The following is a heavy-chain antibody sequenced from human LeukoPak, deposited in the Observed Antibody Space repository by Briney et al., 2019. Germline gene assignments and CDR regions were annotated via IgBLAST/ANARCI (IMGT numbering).Heavy chain of an antibody. CDR2: ISYDGSNK. Sequence: PGGSPRLSCAASGFTFSSYGMHWVRQAPGKGLEWVAVISYDGSNKYYADSVKGRFTISRDNSKNTLYLQMNSLRAEDTAVYYCAKGHASGPSDYWGQGTLVTVSS. CDR3: AKGHASGPSDY. V-gene: IGHV3-30*18. CDR1: GFTFSSYG. D-gene: IGHD3-3*01. J-gene: IGHJ4*02.